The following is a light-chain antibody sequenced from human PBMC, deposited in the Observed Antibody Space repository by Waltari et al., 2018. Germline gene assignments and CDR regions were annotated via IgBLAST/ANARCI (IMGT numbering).Light chain of an antibody. V-gene: IGKV3-20*01. Sequence: EIVLTQSPGTLSLSPGERATLSCRASQRVSSNYLAWYQQKPGQAPRLLIYDASSRATGIPDRFSGSGSGTDFTLSISRLEPEDFAVYYCQQFGSLPFTFGSGTKVDIK. CDR1: QRVSSNY. CDR2: DAS. CDR3: QQFGSLPFT. J-gene: IGKJ3*01.